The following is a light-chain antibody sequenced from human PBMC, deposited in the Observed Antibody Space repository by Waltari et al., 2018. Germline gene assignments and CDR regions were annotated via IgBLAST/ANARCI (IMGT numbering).Light chain of an antibody. CDR1: SGHSSNA. CDR3: QTWATGNQV. V-gene: IGLV4-69*01. J-gene: IGLJ3*02. Sequence: QLVLTQSPSSSASLGASVKLTCTLSSGHSSNAIAWHQQQPGKGPRYLMKLHSDGSHRKGDGIPDRFSGSSSGAERYLTISSLQSEDEADYYCQTWATGNQVFGGGTKLTVL. CDR2: LHSDGSH.